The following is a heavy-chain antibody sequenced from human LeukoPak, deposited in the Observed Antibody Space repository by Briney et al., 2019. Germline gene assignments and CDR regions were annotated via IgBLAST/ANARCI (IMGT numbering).Heavy chain of an antibody. Sequence: SGPTLVNPTQTLTLTCTFSGFSLSTSGVGVGWTRQPPGKALEWLALIYWDDDKRYSPSLKTRLTITKDTSKNQVVLTMTNMDPVDTATYYCAHRSADYGGNSGYYFDYWGQGTLVTVSS. J-gene: IGHJ4*02. CDR1: GFSLSTSGVG. V-gene: IGHV2-5*02. CDR2: IYWDDDK. D-gene: IGHD4-23*01. CDR3: AHRSADYGGNSGYYFDY.